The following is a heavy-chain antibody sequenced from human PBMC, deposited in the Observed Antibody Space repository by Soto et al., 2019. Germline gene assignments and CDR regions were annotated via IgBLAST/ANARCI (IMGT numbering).Heavy chain of an antibody. CDR2: ISYDGSNK. CDR1: GFTFSSYA. V-gene: IGHV3-30-3*01. D-gene: IGHD2-2*01. CDR3: ARGPSSLTRFDY. Sequence: PVGSLRLSCAASGFTFSSYAMHWVRQAPGKGLEWVAVISYDGSNKYYADSVKGRFTISRDNSKNMLYLQMNSLRAEDTAVYYCARGPSSLTRFDYWGQGTLVTVSS. J-gene: IGHJ4*02.